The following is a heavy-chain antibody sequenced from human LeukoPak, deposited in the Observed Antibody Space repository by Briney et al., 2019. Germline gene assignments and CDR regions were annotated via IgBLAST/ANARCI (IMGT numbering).Heavy chain of an antibody. CDR1: GFTLSSYA. CDR3: AKDTYGLARVTLVGGDY. V-gene: IGHV3-23*01. J-gene: IGHJ4*02. CDR2: ISDSGNT. D-gene: IGHD3-10*02. Sequence: PGGSLRLSCAASGFTLSSYAMSWVRQAPGKGLEWVSAISDSGNTYYADSVKGRFTISRDDSENTLYLQMNSLRAEDTAVYYCAKDTYGLARVTLVGGDYWGQGTLVTVSS.